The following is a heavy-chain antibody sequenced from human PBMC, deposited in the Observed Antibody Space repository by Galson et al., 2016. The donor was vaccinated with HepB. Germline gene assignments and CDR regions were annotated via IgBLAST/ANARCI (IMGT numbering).Heavy chain of an antibody. V-gene: IGHV3-48*03. CDR2: ISSSGSTF. Sequence: SLRLSCAASGFTFRSSEMTWVRQAPGKGLEWISYISSSGSTFYYADSVQGRFTITRDNSKNTVFLQMTSLRAEDTAVYYCARDGTPLTIYGTAKGGMDVWGRGTTVTVSA. CDR3: ARDGTPLTIYGTAKGGMDV. CDR1: GFTFRSSE. D-gene: IGHD1-7*01. J-gene: IGHJ6*04.